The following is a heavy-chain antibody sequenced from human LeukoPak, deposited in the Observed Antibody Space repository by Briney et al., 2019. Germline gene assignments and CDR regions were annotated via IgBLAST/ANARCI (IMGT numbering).Heavy chain of an antibody. CDR2: MSYDGSNR. Sequence: GRSLRLSCAASEFTFSTYGMHWVRQAPGKGLEWVAGMSYDGSNRYNADSVRGRFTVSRDNSKNTLYLRMNSLRAEDTVVYYCAKGRRTSSGWFYFDYWGQGTLVTVSS. J-gene: IGHJ4*02. V-gene: IGHV3-30*18. CDR1: EFTFSTYG. CDR3: AKGRRTSSGWFYFDY. D-gene: IGHD6-19*01.